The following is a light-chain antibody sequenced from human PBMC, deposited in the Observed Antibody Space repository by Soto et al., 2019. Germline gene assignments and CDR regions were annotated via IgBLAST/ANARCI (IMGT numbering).Light chain of an antibody. CDR1: QSISSY. CDR3: QQSYSTPIT. CDR2: AAS. V-gene: IGKV1-39*01. J-gene: IGKJ3*01. Sequence: DIQMTQSPSSLSAYVGDRVTITCRASQSISSYLNWYQQKPGKAPKLLIYAASSLQSWVPSRFSGSGSGTEFTLTISSPQPEDFASYYCQQSYSTPITFGPGTKVDIK.